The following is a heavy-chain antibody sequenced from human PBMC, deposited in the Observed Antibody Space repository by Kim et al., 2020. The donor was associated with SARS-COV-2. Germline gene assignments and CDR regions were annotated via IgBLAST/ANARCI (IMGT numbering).Heavy chain of an antibody. J-gene: IGHJ4*02. V-gene: IGHV3-7*01. Sequence: VDSVKCRFTTSRDNAKNSLYLQMNSLRAEDTAVYYCARVYDFWSVRQFDYWGQGTLVTVSS. CDR3: ARVYDFWSVRQFDY. D-gene: IGHD3-3*01.